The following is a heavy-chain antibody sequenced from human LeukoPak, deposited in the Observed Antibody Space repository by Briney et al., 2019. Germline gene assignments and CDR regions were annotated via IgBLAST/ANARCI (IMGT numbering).Heavy chain of an antibody. CDR3: AKRGGYSYGFYYYYMDA. CDR2: NYYSGRT. D-gene: IGHD5-18*01. CDR1: GGSLSSSSYY. J-gene: IGHJ6*03. V-gene: IGHV4-39*07. Sequence: SETLSLTRSVSGGSLSSSSYYGGSIPRPPGKGLEWIWPNYYSGRTYSNPSLKSRVTISVATSKNQFSLKLSSVSAADTAVHYCAKRGGYSYGFYYYYMDAWGKGTPVTVSS.